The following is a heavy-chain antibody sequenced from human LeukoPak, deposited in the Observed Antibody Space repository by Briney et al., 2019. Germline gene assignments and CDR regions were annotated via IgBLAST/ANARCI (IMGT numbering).Heavy chain of an antibody. J-gene: IGHJ4*02. CDR1: GLTVSSNF. V-gene: IGHV3-66*01. CDR3: VRCPLTPGFFHFFF. Sequence: PGGSLRLSCAVSGLTVSSNFISWVRQAPGKGLEWVSVIYSGGRTYYAGSVKGRFTISRDNSKNTVDLQMSSLRVDDSAIYYCVRCPLTPGFFHFFFWGQGTLATVSS. D-gene: IGHD2-15*01. CDR2: IYSGGRT.